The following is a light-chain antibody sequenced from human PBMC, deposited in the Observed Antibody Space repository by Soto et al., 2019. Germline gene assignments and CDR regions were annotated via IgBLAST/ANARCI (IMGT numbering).Light chain of an antibody. Sequence: EIVMTQSPATLSVSPGERVTLSCRASQSVFSSLAWYQQKPGQAPRLLIYGAATRATGIPARFSGSGSGTEFTLTISSLQPDDFATYYCQQYNSYSTFGGGTKV. J-gene: IGKJ4*01. CDR3: QQYNSYST. V-gene: IGKV3-15*01. CDR2: GAA. CDR1: QSVFSS.